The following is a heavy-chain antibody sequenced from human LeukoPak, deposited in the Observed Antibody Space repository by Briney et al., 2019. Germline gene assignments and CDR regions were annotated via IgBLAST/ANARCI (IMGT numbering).Heavy chain of an antibody. Sequence: SGTLSLTCAVSGGSISSSNWWSWVRQPPGKGLEWIGEIYHSGSTNYNPSLKSRVTISVDKSKNQFSLKLSSVTAADTAVYYCARCRLLWFGGPRNPGYYYYGMDVWGKGTTVTVSS. V-gene: IGHV4-4*02. CDR1: GGSISSSNW. D-gene: IGHD3-10*01. CDR2: IYHSGST. J-gene: IGHJ6*04. CDR3: ARCRLLWFGGPRNPGYYYYGMDV.